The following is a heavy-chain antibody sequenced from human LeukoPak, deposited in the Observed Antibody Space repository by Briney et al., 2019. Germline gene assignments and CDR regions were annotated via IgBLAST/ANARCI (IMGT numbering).Heavy chain of an antibody. V-gene: IGHV3-48*01. CDR1: GFTSEFTFGTYS. CDR3: ARPPWLDYFDY. CDR2: ISSTRSTI. D-gene: IGHD6-19*01. Sequence: GGSLRLSCAASGFTSEFTFGTYSMNWVRQAPGKGLEWLAYISSTRSTIYYADSVKGRFTISRDNAKNSLYLQMNSLRAEDTAVYYCARPPWLDYFDYWGQGTLVTVSS. J-gene: IGHJ4*02.